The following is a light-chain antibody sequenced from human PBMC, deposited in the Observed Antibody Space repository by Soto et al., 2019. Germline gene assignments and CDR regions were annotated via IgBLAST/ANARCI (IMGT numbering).Light chain of an antibody. J-gene: IGKJ4*01. CDR1: QDITSS. V-gene: IGKV1-9*01. CDR3: QQLNSYPVT. CDR2: AAS. Sequence: DIQLTQSPSFLSASVGDRVTLTCRASQDITSSLAWYQQKPGKAPKLLIYAASTLQSGVPSRFSGSGSGTEFTLTISSLQPEDVATYYCQQLNSYPVTFGGGTKVEIK.